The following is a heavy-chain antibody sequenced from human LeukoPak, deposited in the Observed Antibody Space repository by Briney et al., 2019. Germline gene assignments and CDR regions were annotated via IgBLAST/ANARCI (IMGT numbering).Heavy chain of an antibody. Sequence: SETLSLTCTGSGGSISSYYWSWIRQPPGKGLEWIGYIYYSGSTNYNPSLKSRVTISVDTSKNQFSLKLSSVTAADTAVYYCARSHYDILTGNYSNFDYWGQGTLVTVSS. D-gene: IGHD3-9*01. CDR1: GGSISSYY. J-gene: IGHJ4*02. V-gene: IGHV4-59*01. CDR2: IYYSGST. CDR3: ARSHYDILTGNYSNFDY.